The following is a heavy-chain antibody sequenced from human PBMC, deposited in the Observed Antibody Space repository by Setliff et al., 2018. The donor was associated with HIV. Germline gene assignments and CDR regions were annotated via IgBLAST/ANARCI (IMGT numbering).Heavy chain of an antibody. D-gene: IGHD3-16*01. V-gene: IGHV1-69*02. CDR2: SIPILGIG. CDR1: GGTFSSYT. CDR3: ARCGAGEWHLYMDV. J-gene: IGHJ6*03. Sequence: GASVKVSCKASGGTFSSYTINWVRQAPGQGLEWMGRSIPILGIGNDEQAQKFKGRVTFTADKSTSTVYMELSSLGSEDTAVYYCARCGAGEWHLYMDVWGKGTAVTVSS.